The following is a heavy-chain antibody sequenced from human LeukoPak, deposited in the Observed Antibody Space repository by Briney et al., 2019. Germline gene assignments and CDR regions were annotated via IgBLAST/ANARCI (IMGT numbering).Heavy chain of an antibody. CDR2: IHKNAIT. V-gene: IGHV3-66*03. CDR3: AKGGGYEAQYYYYYLDV. Sequence: GGSLRLSCAASDFTVSSNYMSWVRQAPGNGLEWVSVIHKNAITSYADTVKGRFTISRDNSKNTLYLQMKSLRAEDTAVYYCAKGGGYEAQYYYYYLDVWGKGTTVTISS. J-gene: IGHJ6*03. CDR1: DFTVSSNY. D-gene: IGHD5-12*01.